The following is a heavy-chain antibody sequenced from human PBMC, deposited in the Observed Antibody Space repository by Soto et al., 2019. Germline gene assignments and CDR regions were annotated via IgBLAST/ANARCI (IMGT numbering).Heavy chain of an antibody. D-gene: IGHD3-10*01. CDR1: GFTFSDYY. V-gene: IGHV3-11*05. Sequence: QVQLVESGGGLVKPGGSLRLSCAASGFTFSDYYMSWIRQAPGKGLEWVSYISSSGSYTNYADSVKGRFTISRDNAKNSLYLQMNSLRAEDTAVYYCAREKVLLWFGELPPYYYYGMDVWGQGTTVTVSS. CDR2: ISSSGSYT. CDR3: AREKVLLWFGELPPYYYYGMDV. J-gene: IGHJ6*02.